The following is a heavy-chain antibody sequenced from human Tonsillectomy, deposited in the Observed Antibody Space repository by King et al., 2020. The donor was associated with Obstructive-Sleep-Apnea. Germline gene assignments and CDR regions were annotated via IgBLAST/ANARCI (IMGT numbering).Heavy chain of an antibody. Sequence: VQLVESGGGVVQPGRSLRLSCAASGFTFSSYAMHWVRQAPGKGLEWVAVISYDGSKKYYADSVKGRFTISRDNSKNTLYVQMNSLRVEDTAVYHCARSGKSSGYFYPSRPFDYWGQGTLVTVSS. D-gene: IGHD3-22*01. CDR1: GFTFSSYA. J-gene: IGHJ4*02. CDR3: ARSGKSSGYFYPSRPFDY. V-gene: IGHV3-30*04. CDR2: ISYDGSKK.